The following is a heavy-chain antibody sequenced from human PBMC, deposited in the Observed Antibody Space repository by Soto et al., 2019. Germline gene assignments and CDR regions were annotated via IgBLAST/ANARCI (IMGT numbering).Heavy chain of an antibody. D-gene: IGHD3-9*01. CDR2: IYYRGNT. Sequence: SETLPLTCSVSGDSINSDKYYWGWIRQPPGKGLEWIGSIYYRGNTYYNPSLQTRVTISLDKSKSQFSLKLTSVTAADSAVYFCARLEGLATISYYFDFWGQGALVTVSS. J-gene: IGHJ4*02. V-gene: IGHV4-39*01. CDR1: GDSINSDKYY. CDR3: ARLEGLATISYYFDF.